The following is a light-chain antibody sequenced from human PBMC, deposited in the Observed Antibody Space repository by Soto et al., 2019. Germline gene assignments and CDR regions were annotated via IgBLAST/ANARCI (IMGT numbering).Light chain of an antibody. CDR2: KVY. V-gene: IGLV2-14*01. J-gene: IGLJ3*02. CDR3: SSFTTITTWV. Sequence: QSALTQPASVSGSPGQSITISCTGTSSDVGAYNYASWYQQHPGRAPKLLIYKVYYRPSGVSNRFSGSKSGNTAYLTISGLQAEDEADYYCSSFTTITTWVFGGGTKLTVL. CDR1: SSDVGAYNY.